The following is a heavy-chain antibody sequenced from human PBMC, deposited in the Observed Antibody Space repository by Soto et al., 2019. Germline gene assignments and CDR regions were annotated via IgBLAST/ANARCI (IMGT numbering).Heavy chain of an antibody. Sequence: QLGGPLRLSCAASGFTFSSYWMSWVRQAPGKGLEWVANIKQDGSEKYYVDSVKGRFTISRDNAKNSLYLQMNSLRAEDTAVYYCARDPSAVAGTPPYYYYMDVWGKGTTVTVSS. J-gene: IGHJ6*03. D-gene: IGHD6-19*01. CDR3: ARDPSAVAGTPPYYYYMDV. CDR2: IKQDGSEK. CDR1: GFTFSSYW. V-gene: IGHV3-7*01.